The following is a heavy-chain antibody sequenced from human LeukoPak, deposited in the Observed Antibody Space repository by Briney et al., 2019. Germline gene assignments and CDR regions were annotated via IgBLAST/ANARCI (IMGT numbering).Heavy chain of an antibody. CDR1: GYSFTSYW. D-gene: IGHD6-19*01. CDR2: IYPGDSDT. V-gene: IGHV5-51*01. J-gene: IGHJ5*02. CDR3: ARQGYSSGWPHNWFDP. Sequence: GESLKISCKGSGYSFTSYWIGWVRQMPGKGLEWIGIIYPGDSDTRYSPSFQGQVTTSADKSISTACLQWSGLKASDTAMYYCARQGYSSGWPHNWFDPWGQGTLVTVSS.